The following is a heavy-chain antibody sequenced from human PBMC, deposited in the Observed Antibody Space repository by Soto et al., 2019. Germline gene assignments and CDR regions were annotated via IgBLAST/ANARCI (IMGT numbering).Heavy chain of an antibody. Sequence: SETLSLTCTVSGGSISSGDYYWSWIRQPPGKGLEWIGYIYYSGSTYYNPSLKSRVTISVDTSKNQFSLKLSSVTAADTAVYYCASDQRYSRYDFWGQGTLVTVSS. CDR2: IYYSGST. CDR3: ASDQRYSRYDF. CDR1: GGSISSGDYY. V-gene: IGHV4-30-4*01. J-gene: IGHJ4*02. D-gene: IGHD5-12*01.